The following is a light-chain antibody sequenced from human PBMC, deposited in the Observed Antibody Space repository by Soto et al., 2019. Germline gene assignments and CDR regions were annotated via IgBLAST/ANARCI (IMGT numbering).Light chain of an antibody. V-gene: IGKV1-33*01. J-gene: IGKJ5*01. CDR1: QDISHY. Sequence: DIQMTQSPSSLSASVGYTVTITCQASQDISHYLNWYQQKPGKALKLLIYDASNLHPGVPSRFRGSGSGKEFSFNTTSLQPEDVATYYCQQYDDLQITFVQGTRLEIX. CDR2: DAS. CDR3: QQYDDLQIT.